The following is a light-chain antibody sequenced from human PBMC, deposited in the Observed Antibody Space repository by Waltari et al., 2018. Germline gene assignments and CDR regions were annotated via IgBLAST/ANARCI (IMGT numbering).Light chain of an antibody. J-gene: IGKJ1*01. Sequence: DIQMTQSPSSLSASVGDRVTITCRASQGISNSLAWYQQKPGKVPKLTIYEADILQAGVPSRFSGSGSETDFTLTISRLQPEDAAIYYCQKYNSAPRTFGQGTKVEIK. CDR3: QKYNSAPRT. V-gene: IGKV1-27*01. CDR2: EAD. CDR1: QGISNS.